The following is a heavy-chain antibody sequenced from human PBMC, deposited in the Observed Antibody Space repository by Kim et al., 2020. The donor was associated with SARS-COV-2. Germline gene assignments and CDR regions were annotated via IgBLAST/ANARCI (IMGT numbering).Heavy chain of an antibody. CDR1: GFTFSSYS. J-gene: IGHJ6*02. CDR3: ARERVRGLVRSPHYYYGMDV. V-gene: IGHV3-48*02. CDR2: ISSSSSTT. Sequence: GGSLRLSCAASGFTFSSYSMNWVRQAPGKGLEWVSYISSSSSTTYYADSVKGRFTISRDNAKNSLYLQMNSLRDEDTAVYYCARERVRGLVRSPHYYYGMDVWGQGTTVTVSS. D-gene: IGHD3-10*01.